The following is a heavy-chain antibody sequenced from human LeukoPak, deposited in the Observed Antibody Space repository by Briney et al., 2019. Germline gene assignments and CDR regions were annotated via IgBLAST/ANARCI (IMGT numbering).Heavy chain of an antibody. CDR3: ASGPNCSSTSCYLVPFDY. D-gene: IGHD2-2*01. J-gene: IGHJ4*02. Sequence: ASVKASCKVSGYTLTELSMHWVRQAPGKGLEWMGGFDPEDGETIYAQKFQGRVTMTEDTSTDTDYMELSSLRAEDTAVYYCASGPNCSSTSCYLVPFDYWGQGTLVTVSS. CDR1: GYTLTELS. V-gene: IGHV1-24*01. CDR2: FDPEDGET.